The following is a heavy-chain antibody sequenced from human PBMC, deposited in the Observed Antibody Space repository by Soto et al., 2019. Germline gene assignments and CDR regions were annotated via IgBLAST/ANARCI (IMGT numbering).Heavy chain of an antibody. J-gene: IGHJ4*02. D-gene: IGHD1-1*01. CDR2: ISYEGSSR. CDR1: GFSFSLYG. Sequence: PGGSLRLSCAASGFSFSLYGINCVRQTPGKGLECVAFISYEGSSRFYADSVKGRFTISRENARNRLYLQMNSLRDEDTAIYYCVRDNNWSFDDWGQGIQVSVCS. V-gene: IGHV3-30*03. CDR3: VRDNNWSFDD.